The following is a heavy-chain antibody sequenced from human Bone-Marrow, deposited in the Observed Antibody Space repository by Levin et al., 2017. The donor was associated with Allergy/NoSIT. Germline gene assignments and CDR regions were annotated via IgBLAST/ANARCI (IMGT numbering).Heavy chain of an antibody. D-gene: IGHD3-22*01. V-gene: IGHV3-33*01. CDR2: IWYDGSNE. CDR1: GFTFTTYA. Sequence: GGSLRLSCATSGFTFTTYAIHWVRQAPGKGLEWVAVIWYDGSNEYYADSVRGRFTISRDNSKNTLYLQMNSLRAEDTAVDCCAGDSVEVVEPAPDDNNQPSLLMDVWGQGTTVIVSS. CDR3: AGDSVEVVEPAPDDNNQPSLLMDV. J-gene: IGHJ6*02.